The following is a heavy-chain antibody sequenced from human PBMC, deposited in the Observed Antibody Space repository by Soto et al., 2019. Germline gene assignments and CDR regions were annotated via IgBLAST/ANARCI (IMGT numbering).Heavy chain of an antibody. CDR2: ISAYNGNT. V-gene: IGHV1-18*04. Sequence: QVQLVQSGAEVKKPGASVKVSCKASGYTFTSYGISWVRQAPGQGLEWMGWISAYNGNTNYAQKLQGRVTMTTDTSTSTAYMELRSMRSDDTAVYYWAREYSSGWYVIDGMDVWGQGTTVTVSS. CDR1: GYTFTSYG. J-gene: IGHJ6*02. D-gene: IGHD6-19*01. CDR3: AREYSSGWYVIDGMDV.